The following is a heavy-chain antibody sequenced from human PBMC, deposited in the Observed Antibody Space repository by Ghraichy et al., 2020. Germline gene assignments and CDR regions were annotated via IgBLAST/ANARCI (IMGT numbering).Heavy chain of an antibody. CDR1: GGSIRSSNFY. CDR2: IHHTGST. CDR3: AGSFAVIRYFYL. V-gene: IGHV4-39*01. J-gene: IGHJ2*01. Sequence: SETLSLTCTVSGGSIRSSNFYWGWIRQPPGKGPVWLGSIHHTGSTYHYPSLESRLTISVDTSKNLFSLKLTSGTAADAAVYFCAGSFAVIRYFYLWCRGILVTVSS. D-gene: IGHD2-21*01.